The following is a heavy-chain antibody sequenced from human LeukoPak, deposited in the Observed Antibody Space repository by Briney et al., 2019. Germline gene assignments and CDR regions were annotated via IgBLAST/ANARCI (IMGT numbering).Heavy chain of an antibody. J-gene: IGHJ4*02. CDR2: INQRGSEI. V-gene: IGHV3-7*01. Sequence: GSLRLSCAASGFTFRNHWMTWVRQAPGKGLEWVANINQRGSEIYYVDSVRGRFTISRDNAKNSLYLQMNILRAEDTAVYYCVRRYMATSAEDFDYWGQGTLVTVFS. CDR1: GFTFRNHW. CDR3: VRRYMATSAEDFDY. D-gene: IGHD3-16*02.